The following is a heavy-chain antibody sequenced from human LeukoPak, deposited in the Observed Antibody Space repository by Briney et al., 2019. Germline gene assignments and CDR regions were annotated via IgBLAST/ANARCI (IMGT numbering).Heavy chain of an antibody. CDR1: GDRVSSNSAA. J-gene: IGHJ6*04. V-gene: IGHV6-1*01. Sequence: SQTLSLTCAISGDRVSSNSAAWNWLRQSPSRGLEWLGRTYYRSKWYNDYAVSVKSRITINPDTSKNQFSLQLNSVSPEDTAVYYCTKATPGPSYYYGMDLWGKGTTVTVSS. CDR3: TKATPGPSYYYGMDL. CDR2: TYYRSKWYN.